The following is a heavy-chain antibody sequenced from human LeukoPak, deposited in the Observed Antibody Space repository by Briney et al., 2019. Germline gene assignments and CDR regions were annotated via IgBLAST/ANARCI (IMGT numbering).Heavy chain of an antibody. CDR3: ARGDHGSGSYYDF. D-gene: IGHD3-10*01. CDR2: IWYDGSDK. CDR1: GFTFSSFG. Sequence: GRSLRLSCAASGFTFSSFGMHWVRQAPGKGLEWVAIIWYDGSDKYYADSVKGRFTISRGNSKNTLYLQMNSLRAEDTAVYYCARGDHGSGSYYDFWGQGTLVTVPS. J-gene: IGHJ4*02. V-gene: IGHV3-33*01.